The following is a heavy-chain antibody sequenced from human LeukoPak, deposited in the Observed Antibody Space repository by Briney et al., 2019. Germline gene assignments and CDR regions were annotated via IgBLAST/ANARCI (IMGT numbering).Heavy chain of an antibody. Sequence: SQTLSLTCAISGDSVSTNSATWNWIRQSPSRGLEWLGRTHYKSKWYNDYAVSVKSRITINPDTSRNQFSLHLNSVTPEDTAVYYCARGQVTFDYWGQGTLVTVSS. CDR2: THYKSKWYN. CDR3: ARGQVTFDY. CDR1: GDSVSTNSAT. V-gene: IGHV6-1*01. J-gene: IGHJ4*02.